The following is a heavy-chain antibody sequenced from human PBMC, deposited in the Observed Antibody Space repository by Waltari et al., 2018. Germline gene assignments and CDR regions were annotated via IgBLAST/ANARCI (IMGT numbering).Heavy chain of an antibody. V-gene: IGHV1-69*10. Sequence: QVQLVQSGAEVKKPGSSVKVSCKASGGTFSSYAISWVRQAPGQGLEWMGGLSPIHGIANYAQQFQGRVTITADKSTSTAYMELSSLRSEDTAVYYCARVVVMYYYMDVWGKGTTVTVSS. D-gene: IGHD3-22*01. J-gene: IGHJ6*03. CDR1: GGTFSSYA. CDR2: LSPIHGIA. CDR3: ARVVVMYYYMDV.